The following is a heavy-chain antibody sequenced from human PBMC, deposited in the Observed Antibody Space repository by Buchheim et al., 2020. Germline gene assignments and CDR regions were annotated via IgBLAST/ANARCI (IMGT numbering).Heavy chain of an antibody. CDR2: IWHDGNNK. CDR1: GFSFSNYG. J-gene: IGHJ4*02. D-gene: IGHD7-27*01. CDR3: AAGDPLDY. V-gene: IGHV3-33*01. Sequence: QVQLVESGGGVVQPGRSLRLSCAASGFSFSNYGMHWVRQAPGKELEWVAIIWHDGNNKYYADSVKGRFTISRDNSKNTLYLQMNSLRAEDTAVYYCAAGDPLDYWGQGAL.